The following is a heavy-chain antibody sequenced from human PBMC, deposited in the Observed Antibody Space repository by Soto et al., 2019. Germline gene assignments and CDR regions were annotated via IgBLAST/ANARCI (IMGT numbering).Heavy chain of an antibody. Sequence: SVKVSCKASGGTFSSYAISWVRQAPGRGLEWMGGIIPIFGTANYAQKFQGRVTITADESTSTAYMELSSLRSEDTAVYYCARVPNYCDSRGPKWGQGTLVTVP. J-gene: IGHJ4*02. CDR3: ARVPNYCDSRGPK. CDR1: GGTFSSYA. CDR2: IIPIFGTA. V-gene: IGHV1-69*13. D-gene: IGHD3-22*01.